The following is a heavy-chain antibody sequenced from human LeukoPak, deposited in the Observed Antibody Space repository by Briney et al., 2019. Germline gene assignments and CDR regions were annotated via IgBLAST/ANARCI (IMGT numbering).Heavy chain of an antibody. V-gene: IGHV4-59*08. CDR2: TYYSGST. J-gene: IGHJ3*02. Sequence: SETLSLTCTVSGGSISSYYWSWIRQPPGKGLEWIGYTYYSGSTNYNPSLKSRVTISVDTSKNQFSLKLSSVTAADTAVYYCARHSSIAVAGTEAFDIWGQGTMVTVSS. CDR3: ARHSSIAVAGTEAFDI. D-gene: IGHD6-19*01. CDR1: GGSISSYY.